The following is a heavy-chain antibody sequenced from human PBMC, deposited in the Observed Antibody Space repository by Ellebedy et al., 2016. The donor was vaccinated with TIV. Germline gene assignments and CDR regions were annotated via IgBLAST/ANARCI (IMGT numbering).Heavy chain of an antibody. V-gene: IGHV4-39*01. CDR2: IYYSGDT. CDR1: GGSVSRTSYY. D-gene: IGHD3-10*01. CDR3: ARWFGELLYVRWFDP. Sequence: GSLRLSCTVSGGSVSRTSYYWGWIRQPPGKGLDWIGSIYYSGDTYYSPSLKSRVTISVDPSKNQFSLRLSSVTAADTAVYYCARWFGELLYVRWFDPWGQGTLVTVSS. J-gene: IGHJ5*02.